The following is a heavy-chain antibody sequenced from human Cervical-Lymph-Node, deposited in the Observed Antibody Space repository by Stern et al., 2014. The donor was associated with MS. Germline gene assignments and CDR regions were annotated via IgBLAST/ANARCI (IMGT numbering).Heavy chain of an antibody. CDR2: IWYDGSNP. J-gene: IGHJ1*01. CDR1: GFTFSSSG. V-gene: IGHV3-33*01. Sequence: QVQLVQSGGGVVQPGRSLRLSCAASGFTFSSSGMHWVRQAPGKGLEWLAIIWYDGSNPYYACYVEGRFTISSDTSKHTLYLQMNSLRAEDTAVYYCAREGGNTAEYFQHWGQGTLVTVSS. D-gene: IGHD4-23*01. CDR3: AREGGNTAEYFQH.